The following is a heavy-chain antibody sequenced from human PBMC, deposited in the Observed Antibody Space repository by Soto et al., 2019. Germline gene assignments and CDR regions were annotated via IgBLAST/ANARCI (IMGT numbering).Heavy chain of an antibody. CDR2: INPTSGRT. CDR3: ARSVVQSKLVVVITNYYYYGMDV. J-gene: IGHJ6*02. D-gene: IGHD3-22*01. CDR1: GYTFTGYY. V-gene: IGHV1-2*02. Sequence: ASVKVSCKASGYTFTGYYMHWVRQAPGQGLEWMGWINPTSGRTNYAQKFQGSVTIPRDTSISTAYMDLSRLRSDDTAVYYCARSVVQSKLVVVITNYYYYGMDVWGQGTTVTVSS.